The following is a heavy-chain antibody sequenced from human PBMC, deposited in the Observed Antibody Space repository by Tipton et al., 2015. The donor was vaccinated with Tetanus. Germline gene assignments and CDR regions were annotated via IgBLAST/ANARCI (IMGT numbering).Heavy chain of an antibody. D-gene: IGHD1-26*01. CDR2: IGVGADT. J-gene: IGHJ4*02. V-gene: IGHV3-13*01. CDR1: GFTFSNSD. Sequence: SLRLSCAASGFTFSNSDFHWVRQATGKGLEWVSAIGVGADTYYPGSVKGRFTISRENAKNTLYLQMSSLRAEDTAVYYCARASGDYSECGHWGQGVLFTVSP. CDR3: ARASGDYSECGH.